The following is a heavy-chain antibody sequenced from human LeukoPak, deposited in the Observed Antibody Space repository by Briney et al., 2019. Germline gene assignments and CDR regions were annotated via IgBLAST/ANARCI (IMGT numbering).Heavy chain of an antibody. D-gene: IGHD5-12*01. Sequence: GGSLRLSCSASGFTFSSYAMHWVRQAPGKGLEYVSGISSNGGRTYYADSVKGRFTISRDNSKNTLYLQISSLTAEHTAVYYCVKSERGWLRLGDAFDIWGQGTMVTVSS. J-gene: IGHJ3*02. CDR2: ISSNGGRT. CDR3: VKSERGWLRLGDAFDI. V-gene: IGHV3-64D*06. CDR1: GFTFSSYA.